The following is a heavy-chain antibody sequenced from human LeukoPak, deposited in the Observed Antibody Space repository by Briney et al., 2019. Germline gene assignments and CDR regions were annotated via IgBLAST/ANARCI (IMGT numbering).Heavy chain of an antibody. CDR1: GGTFSSYA. CDR2: IIPIFGTA. V-gene: IGHV1-69*06. D-gene: IGHD3-10*01. Sequence: VASVKVSCKASGGTFSSYAISWVRQAPGQGLEWMGGIIPIFGTANYAQKFQGRVTITADKSTSTAYMELSSLRSEDTAVYYCAREGYYGSGSSFHWFDPWGQGTLVTVSS. CDR3: AREGYYGSGSSFHWFDP. J-gene: IGHJ5*02.